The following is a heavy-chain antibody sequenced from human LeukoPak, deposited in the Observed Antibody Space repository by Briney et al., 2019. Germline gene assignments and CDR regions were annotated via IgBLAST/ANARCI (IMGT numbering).Heavy chain of an antibody. CDR2: ISYDGSNK. CDR3: AKAGPSPDYYGMDV. J-gene: IGHJ6*02. V-gene: IGHV3-30*18. Sequence: GRSLRLSCAASGFTFSSYGMHWVRQAPGKGLEWVAVISYDGSNKYYADPVKGRFTISRDNSKNTLYLQMNSLRAEDTAVYYCAKAGPSPDYYGMDVWGQGTTVTVSS. CDR1: GFTFSSYG.